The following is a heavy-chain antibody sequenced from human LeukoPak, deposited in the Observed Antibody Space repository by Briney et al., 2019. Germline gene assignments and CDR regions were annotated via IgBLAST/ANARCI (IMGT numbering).Heavy chain of an antibody. Sequence: SETLSLTCTVSGGSISSYYWSWIRQPAGKGREWIGRIYTSGSTNYNPSLKSRVTMSVDTSKNQFSLKLSSVTAADTAVYYCARVGCSGGSCYLPNWFDPWGQGTLVTVSS. CDR1: GGSISSYY. CDR2: IYTSGST. V-gene: IGHV4-4*07. CDR3: ARVGCSGGSCYLPNWFDP. J-gene: IGHJ5*02. D-gene: IGHD2-15*01.